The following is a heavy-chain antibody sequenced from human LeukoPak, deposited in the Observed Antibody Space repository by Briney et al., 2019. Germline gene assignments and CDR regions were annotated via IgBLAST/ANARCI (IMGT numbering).Heavy chain of an antibody. V-gene: IGHV1-8*01. CDR3: ARAAYDFWSGYYTGFDY. Sequence: VASVKVSCKASGYTFTSYDINWVRQATGQGLEWMGWMNPNSGNTGYAQKFQGRVTMTRNTSISTAYMELSSLRSEDTAVYYCARAAYDFWSGYYTGFDYWGQGTLVTVSS. CDR2: MNPNSGNT. CDR1: GYTFTSYD. J-gene: IGHJ4*02. D-gene: IGHD3-3*01.